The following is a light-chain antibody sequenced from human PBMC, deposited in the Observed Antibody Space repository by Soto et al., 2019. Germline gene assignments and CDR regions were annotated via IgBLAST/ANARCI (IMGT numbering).Light chain of an antibody. J-gene: IGLJ2*01. CDR1: SSDVGGYNY. CDR2: EVS. Sequence: QSVLTQPASVSGSPGQSITISCTGTSSDVGGYNYVSWYQQHPGKAPKLMIYEVSNRPSGVSNRFSGSKSGNTASLTISGLQAEDEADYYCSSYTSSSTPPVFGGGTKVTVL. V-gene: IGLV2-14*01. CDR3: SSYTSSSTPPV.